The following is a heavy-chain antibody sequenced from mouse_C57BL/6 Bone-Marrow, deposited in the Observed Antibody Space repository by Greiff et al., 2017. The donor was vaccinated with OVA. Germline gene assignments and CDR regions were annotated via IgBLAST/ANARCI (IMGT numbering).Heavy chain of an antibody. Sequence: VKLQQPGAELVKPGASVKLSCKASGYTFTSYWMHWVKQRPGQGLEWIGMIHPNSGSTNYNEKFKSKATLTVDKSSSTAYMQLSSLTSEDSAVYYCARYYYGSSLWFAYWGQGTLVTVSA. CDR1: GYTFTSYW. D-gene: IGHD1-1*01. V-gene: IGHV1-64*01. J-gene: IGHJ3*01. CDR3: ARYYYGSSLWFAY. CDR2: IHPNSGST.